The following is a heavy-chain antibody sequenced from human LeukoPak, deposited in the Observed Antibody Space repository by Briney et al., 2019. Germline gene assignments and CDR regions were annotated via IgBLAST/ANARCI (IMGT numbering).Heavy chain of an antibody. V-gene: IGHV3-74*01. Sequence: GGSLRLSCVASGFTFSSYWMHWVRQTPGKGLVWVSRINSDGTDTHYADSVKARFTISRDNAKNTLFLQMNSLRAEDTAVYYCASSDWYAAFDIWGQGTMVTVSS. CDR2: INSDGTDT. CDR3: ASSDWYAAFDI. D-gene: IGHD3-9*01. CDR1: GFTFSSYW. J-gene: IGHJ3*02.